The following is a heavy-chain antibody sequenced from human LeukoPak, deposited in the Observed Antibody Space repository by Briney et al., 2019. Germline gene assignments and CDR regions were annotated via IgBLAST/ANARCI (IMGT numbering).Heavy chain of an antibody. D-gene: IGHD3-10*01. V-gene: IGHV3-33*01. Sequence: PGGSLRLSCAASGFTFRSYGMHWVRQAPGKGLEWVAIIWYDGTNTYYADSVKGRFTISRDNSKNSLYLQMNSLRVEDTAVYYCASGRMVRGVTISYYFDYWGQGTLVTVPS. CDR1: GFTFRSYG. CDR3: ASGRMVRGVTISYYFDY. CDR2: IWYDGTNT. J-gene: IGHJ4*02.